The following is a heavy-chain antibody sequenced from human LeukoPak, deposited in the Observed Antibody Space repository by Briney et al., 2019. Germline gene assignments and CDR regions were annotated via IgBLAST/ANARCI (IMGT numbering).Heavy chain of an antibody. V-gene: IGHV4-59*08. CDR3: ARLDRLADTCYNY. Sequence: SETLSLTCIVSGDSINSDYWSWIRQPPGTGLEWIGNINYSGTTNYNPSLRSRVTISVDTSKKEVSLKLRSVTAADTAMYYCARLDRLADTCYNYWGRGTLVTVS. CDR2: INYSGTT. J-gene: IGHJ4*02. CDR1: GDSINSDY. D-gene: IGHD6-19*01.